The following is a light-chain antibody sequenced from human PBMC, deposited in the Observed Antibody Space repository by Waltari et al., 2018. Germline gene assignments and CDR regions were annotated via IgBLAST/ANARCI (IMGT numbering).Light chain of an antibody. Sequence: EILLTQSPATLSLSPGERATLSCRASQSVSSYLAWYQQKPGQAPRLLIFDASKRATGIPARFSGSGSGTDFTLTISSLEPEDFAVYYCQQRSNWPPIFTFGPGTKVDIK. V-gene: IGKV3-11*01. CDR2: DAS. CDR1: QSVSSY. CDR3: QQRSNWPPIFT. J-gene: IGKJ3*01.